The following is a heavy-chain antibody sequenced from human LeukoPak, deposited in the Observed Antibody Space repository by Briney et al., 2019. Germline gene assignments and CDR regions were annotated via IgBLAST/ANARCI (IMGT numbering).Heavy chain of an antibody. CDR3: ARHEGIAVAVDY. Sequence: PSETLSLTCAVYIDSFTNYYWNWIRQTPGKGLEWIGEVNDSGGTNINPSLRSRVILSVDTSKNQFSLKLISVTAADTAVYYCARHEGIAVAVDYWGQGTLVTVSS. V-gene: IGHV4-34*01. D-gene: IGHD6-19*01. CDR1: IDSFTNYY. CDR2: VNDSGGT. J-gene: IGHJ4*02.